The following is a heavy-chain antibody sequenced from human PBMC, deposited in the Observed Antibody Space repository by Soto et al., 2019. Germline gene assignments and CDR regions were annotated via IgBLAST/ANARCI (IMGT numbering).Heavy chain of an antibody. CDR2: ISAYNGNT. J-gene: IGHJ6*02. CDR1: GYTFTSYG. V-gene: IGHV1-18*01. CDR3: ARFGSNQGVGYYYGMDV. Sequence: ASVKVSCKASGYTFTSYGISWVRQAPGQGLEWMGWISAYNGNTNYAQKLQGRVTMTTDTSTSTAYMELRSLRSDDTAVYYCARFGSNQGVGYYYGMDVWGQGTRVTVSS. D-gene: IGHD2-2*01.